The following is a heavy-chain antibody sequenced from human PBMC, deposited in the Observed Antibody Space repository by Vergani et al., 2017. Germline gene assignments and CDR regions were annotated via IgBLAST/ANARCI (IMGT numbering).Heavy chain of an antibody. CDR1: GFTFNSFA. CDR2: ISCGGDPN. J-gene: IGHJ3*01. V-gene: IGHV3-23*01. D-gene: IGHD2-15*01. CDR3: TNGCVYYHDSASQGCYPYTGFDL. Sequence: VQLLESGGGLVQSGGSLRLSCAASGFTFNSFAMTWVRQAPGMGLEWISTISCGGDPNHYPDSVKGRFTISRDNAKNSLFLEMNSLRFEDTAVYFCTNGCVYYHDSASQGCYPYTGFDLWGQGTLVTASS.